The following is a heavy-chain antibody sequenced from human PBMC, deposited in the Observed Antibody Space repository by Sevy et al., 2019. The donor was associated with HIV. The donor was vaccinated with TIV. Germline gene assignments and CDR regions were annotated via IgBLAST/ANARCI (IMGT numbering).Heavy chain of an antibody. CDR2: IYSGGST. J-gene: IGHJ6*02. CDR3: TRDRYYDASGYYYYYYGLDV. Sequence: GGSLRLSCAASTFRVIDNYMSWVRQAPGKGLEWVSTIYSGGSTFYADSVKGRFTISRDNSKNTLHLQMNSLRAEDSAVYYCTRDRYYDASGYYYYYYGLDVWGQGTTVTVSS. V-gene: IGHV3-66*01. CDR1: TFRVIDNY. D-gene: IGHD3-22*01.